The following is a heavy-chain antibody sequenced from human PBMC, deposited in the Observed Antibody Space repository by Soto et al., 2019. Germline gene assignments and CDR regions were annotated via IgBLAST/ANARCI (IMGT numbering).Heavy chain of an antibody. V-gene: IGHV3-48*03. CDR2: ISISGSTI. Sequence: EVQLVESGGGLVQPGGSLRLSCAASGFTFSGYEMNWVRQAPGQGLEWVSYISISGSTIYYAYSVKGRFTISRDNAKNSLYLQMNSLRVEDTAIYYFTRDFRGGWFDPWGQGTLVTVSS. CDR1: GFTFSGYE. CDR3: TRDFRGGWFDP. J-gene: IGHJ5*02.